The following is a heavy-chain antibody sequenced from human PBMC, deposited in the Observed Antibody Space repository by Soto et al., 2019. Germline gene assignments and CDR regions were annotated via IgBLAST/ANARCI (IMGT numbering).Heavy chain of an antibody. V-gene: IGHV1-24*01. J-gene: IGHJ4*02. CDR1: GYTLTELS. D-gene: IGHD3-22*01. CDR3: ATDLTYYDSSGYYSDY. CDR2: FDPEDGET. Sequence: ASVKVSCKVSGYTLTELSMHWVRQAPGKGLEWMGGFDPEDGETIYAQKFQGRVTMTEDTSTDTAYMELSSLRSEDTAVYYCATDLTYYDSSGYYSDYWGQGTLVTVSS.